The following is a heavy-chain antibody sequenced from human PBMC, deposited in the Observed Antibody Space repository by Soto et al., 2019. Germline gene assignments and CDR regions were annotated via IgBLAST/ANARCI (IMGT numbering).Heavy chain of an antibody. CDR1: GFPFSSYS. CDR3: ARASGDPYYYYYGMDV. Sequence: PGGSLRLSCAASGFPFSSYSMNWVRQAPGKGLEWVSSISSSSSYIYYADSVKGRFTISRDNAKNSLYLQMNSLRAEDTAVYYCARASGDPYYYYYGMDVWGQGTTVTVSS. J-gene: IGHJ6*02. V-gene: IGHV3-21*01. CDR2: ISSSSSYI. D-gene: IGHD2-21*02.